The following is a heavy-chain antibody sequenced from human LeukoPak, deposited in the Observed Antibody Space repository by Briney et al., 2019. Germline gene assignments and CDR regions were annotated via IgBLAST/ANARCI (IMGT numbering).Heavy chain of an antibody. J-gene: IGHJ4*02. CDR1: GDSVSINNAA. Sequence: SQTLSLTCAISGDSVSINNAAWNWIRQSPSRGLEWLGRTYYRSKWYNDYAISMKGRITINPDTLKNQFSLQMNSLTPEDTAVYYCARDSSAMFDYWGQGTLVAVSS. CDR3: ARDSSAMFDY. V-gene: IGHV6-1*01. CDR2: TYYRSKWYN. D-gene: IGHD2-2*01.